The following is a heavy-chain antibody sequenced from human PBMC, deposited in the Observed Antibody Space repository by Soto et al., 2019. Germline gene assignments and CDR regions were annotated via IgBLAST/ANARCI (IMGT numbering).Heavy chain of an antibody. D-gene: IGHD2-15*01. CDR2: IYPDDSDT. V-gene: IGHV5-51*01. J-gene: IGHJ6*02. CDR1: GYTFSTSW. Sequence: PGESLKISCEGSGYTFSTSWLAWVRQMPGKGLEWMGIIYPDDSDTRYSPSFQGQVTFSADKSIRTAYLQWRSLKASDTAMYYCARQRGKILSPQGPYGMDVWGQGTPVTVSS. CDR3: ARQRGKILSPQGPYGMDV.